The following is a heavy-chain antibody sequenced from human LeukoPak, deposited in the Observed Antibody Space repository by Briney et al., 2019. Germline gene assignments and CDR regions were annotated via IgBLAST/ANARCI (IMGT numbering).Heavy chain of an antibody. CDR1: GFTFSDHY. CDR3: ARSRLYSASGTDFNS. CDR2: SRNKANSYTT. V-gene: IGHV3-72*01. J-gene: IGHJ4*02. D-gene: IGHD3-10*01. Sequence: GGSLRLSCAASGFTFSDHYMDWVRQAPGKGLEWVGRSRNKANSYTTEYAASVKGRFTISRDESKNSVHLQMNSLKTEDTAVYFCARSRLYSASGTDFNSWGQGTLLTVSS.